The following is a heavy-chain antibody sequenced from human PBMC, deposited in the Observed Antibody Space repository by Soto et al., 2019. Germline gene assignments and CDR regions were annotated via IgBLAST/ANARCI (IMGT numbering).Heavy chain of an antibody. V-gene: IGHV3-53*01. CDR3: ERVHPQGDGYFDY. J-gene: IGHJ4*02. CDR1: GFTVSSNY. CDR2: IYSGGST. Sequence: GGSLRLSCAASGFTVSSNYMSWVRQAPGKGLEWVSVIYSGGSTYYEDSVKGRFTISRDNSKHTLYLQMNSLRAEDTAVSYCERVHPQGDGYFDYWGQGTQVTVSS. D-gene: IGHD2-21*01.